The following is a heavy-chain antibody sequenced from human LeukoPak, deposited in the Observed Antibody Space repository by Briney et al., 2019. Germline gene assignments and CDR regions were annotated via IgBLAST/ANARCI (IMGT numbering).Heavy chain of an antibody. CDR2: IRSKAYGGTT. Sequence: GGSLRLSCTASGFTFGDYAMSWFRQAPGKGLEWVGFIRSKAYGGTTEYAASVKGRFTISRDDSKSIAYLQMNSLKTEDTAVYYCTTPKTYCSSTSCYVVAFDIWGQGTMVTVSS. J-gene: IGHJ3*02. D-gene: IGHD2-2*01. CDR3: TTPKTYCSSTSCYVVAFDI. CDR1: GFTFGDYA. V-gene: IGHV3-49*03.